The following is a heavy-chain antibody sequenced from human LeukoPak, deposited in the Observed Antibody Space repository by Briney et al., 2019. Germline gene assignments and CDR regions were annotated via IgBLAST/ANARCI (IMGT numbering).Heavy chain of an antibody. V-gene: IGHV1-24*01. Sequence: ASVKVSCKVSGYTPTELSMHWLRQAPGKGLEWMGGFDPEDGETIYAQKFQGRVTMTEDTSTDTAYMELSSLRSEDTAVYYCATVNDFVDTAMVTFVYWGQGTLVTVSS. J-gene: IGHJ4*02. CDR3: ATVNDFVDTAMVTFVY. CDR2: FDPEDGET. CDR1: GYTPTELS. D-gene: IGHD5-18*01.